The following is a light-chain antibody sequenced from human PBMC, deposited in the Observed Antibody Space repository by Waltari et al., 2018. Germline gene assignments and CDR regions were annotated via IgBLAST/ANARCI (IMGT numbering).Light chain of an antibody. CDR2: DVI. Sequence: QSALTQPASVSGSPGQSITTSCTGTSSDVGGHNQVSWCQQHPAKAPKVLIYDVIFRATGVSNRFSGSKSGNTASLTISGLQADDEGDYYCSSYTSSNTFVFGTGTKVTVL. CDR3: SSYTSSNTFV. J-gene: IGLJ1*01. V-gene: IGLV2-14*01. CDR1: SSDVGGHNQ.